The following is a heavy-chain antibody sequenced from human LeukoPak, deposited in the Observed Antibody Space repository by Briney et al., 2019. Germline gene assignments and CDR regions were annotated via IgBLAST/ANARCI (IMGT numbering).Heavy chain of an antibody. V-gene: IGHV3-48*02. CDR1: GFTFSTYS. CDR2: ISSSSSTL. D-gene: IGHD6-19*01. J-gene: IGHJ4*02. Sequence: PGGSLRLSCAASGFTFSTYSMNWVRQAPGKGLEWVSYISSSSSTLYYADSVKGRFTISRDNAKNSLYLQMDSLRDEDTAVYLCAADDSGWYGFDYWGQGTLVTVSS. CDR3: AADDSGWYGFDY.